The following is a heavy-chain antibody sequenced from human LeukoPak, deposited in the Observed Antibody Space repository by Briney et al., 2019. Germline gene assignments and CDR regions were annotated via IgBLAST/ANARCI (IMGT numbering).Heavy chain of an antibody. CDR1: GYTFTGYY. CDR3: AREGKRSSWFTTHYYYYYMDV. J-gene: IGHJ6*03. CDR2: INPNSGGT. Sequence: ASVKVSCKASGYTFTGYYMHWVRQAPGQGLEWMGWINPNSGGTNYAQKLQGRVTMTTDTSTSTAYMELRSLRSDDTAVYYCAREGKRSSWFTTHYYYYYMDVWGKGTTVTISS. D-gene: IGHD6-13*01. V-gene: IGHV1-2*02.